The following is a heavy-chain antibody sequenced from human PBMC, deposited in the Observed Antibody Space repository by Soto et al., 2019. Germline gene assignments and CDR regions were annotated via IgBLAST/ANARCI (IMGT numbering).Heavy chain of an antibody. D-gene: IGHD6-13*01. Sequence: GGSLRLSCAASGFTFDDYTMHWVRQAPGKGLEWVSLISWDGGSTYYADSVKGRFTISRDNSKNSLYLQMNSLRTEDTALYYCAKEEAAHPRSIAAATAASFDYWGQGTLVTVSS. CDR3: AKEEAAHPRSIAAATAASFDY. J-gene: IGHJ4*02. CDR1: GFTFDDYT. V-gene: IGHV3-43*01. CDR2: ISWDGGST.